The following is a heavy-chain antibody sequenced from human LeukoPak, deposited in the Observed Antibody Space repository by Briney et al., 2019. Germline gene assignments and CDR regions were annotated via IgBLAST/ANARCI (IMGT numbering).Heavy chain of an antibody. V-gene: IGHV4-34*01. CDR1: GGSFSGYY. CDR2: INHSGST. CDR3: AGPYCSGGSCYSVYYYYGMDV. D-gene: IGHD2-15*01. Sequence: SETLSLTCAVYGGSFSGYYWSWIRQPPGKGLEWIGEINHSGSTNYNPSLKSRVTISVDTSKNQFSLKLSSVTAADTAVYYCAGPYCSGGSCYSVYYYYGMDVWGKGTTVTVPS. J-gene: IGHJ6*04.